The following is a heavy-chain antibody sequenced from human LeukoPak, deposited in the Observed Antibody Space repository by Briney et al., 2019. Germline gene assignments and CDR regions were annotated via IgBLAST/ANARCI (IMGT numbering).Heavy chain of an antibody. Sequence: SQTLSLTCAISGDSVSSDIVAWNWIRQSPSRGLEWLGRTYYRSKWYNDYAVSVKSRISINPDTSKNQFTLQLNSVTPEDTAVYYCARRRSRAGTSFYYMDVWGKGTTVTISS. CDR2: TYYRSKWYN. V-gene: IGHV6-1*01. J-gene: IGHJ6*03. CDR1: GDSVSSDIVA. CDR3: ARRRSRAGTSFYYMDV. D-gene: IGHD6-19*01.